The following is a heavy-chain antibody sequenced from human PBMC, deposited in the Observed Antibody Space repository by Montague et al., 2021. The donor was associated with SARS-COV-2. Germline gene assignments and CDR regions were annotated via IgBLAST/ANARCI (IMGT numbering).Heavy chain of an antibody. V-gene: IGHV4-34*01. CDR1: GGSFSGYY. J-gene: IGHJ6*02. Sequence: SETLSLTCAVYGGSFSGYYWSWIRQPPGQGLERIGEINHSGSTNYNPSLKSRVTISVDTSKNQFSLKLSSVTAADTAVYYCARVRAVPAAMRIFSLGRSYYGMDVWGQGTTVTVSS. CDR3: ARVRAVPAAMRIFSLGRSYYGMDV. D-gene: IGHD2-2*01. CDR2: INHSGST.